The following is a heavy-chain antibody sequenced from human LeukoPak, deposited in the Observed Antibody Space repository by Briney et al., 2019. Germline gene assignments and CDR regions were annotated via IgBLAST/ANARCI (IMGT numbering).Heavy chain of an antibody. D-gene: IGHD3-10*01. CDR3: ARVMVRGVAVLGY. Sequence: GGSLRLSCAASGFTFSSYAMSWVRQAPGKGLEWVSAISGSGGSTYYADSVKGRFTISRDNSKNTLYLQMNSLRAEDTAVYYCARVMVRGVAVLGYWGQGTLVTASS. CDR1: GFTFSSYA. J-gene: IGHJ4*02. V-gene: IGHV3-23*01. CDR2: ISGSGGST.